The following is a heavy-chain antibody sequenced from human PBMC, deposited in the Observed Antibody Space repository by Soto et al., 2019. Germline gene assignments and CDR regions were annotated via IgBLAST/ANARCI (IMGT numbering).Heavy chain of an antibody. CDR3: ARERGGYGLFDS. CDR2: IYPSGMP. J-gene: IGHJ4*02. Sequence: PSETLSLTCTVSGGSISNAAYSWSWIRQPPGKGLEWIGYIYPSGMPFYNPSLRSRVTISIDRSNVQFSLNLKSVTAADTAVYYCARERGGYGLFDSWGQGTLVTVSS. D-gene: IGHD5-18*01. V-gene: IGHV4-30-2*01. CDR1: GGSISNAAYS.